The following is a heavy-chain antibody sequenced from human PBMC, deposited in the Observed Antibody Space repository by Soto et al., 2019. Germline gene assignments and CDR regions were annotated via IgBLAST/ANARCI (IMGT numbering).Heavy chain of an antibody. Sequence: QVQLQQWGAGLLKPSETLSLTCAVFNGSFSGYYWSWIRQAPGKGLEWIGEINHSGRINYNPSFERRVTMSVDTSNGHCTLNLRSVTAADTVVYYFARVSCSGGSCNWTSRYHYYVMDVWGQGTTVTVSS. D-gene: IGHD2-15*01. V-gene: IGHV4-34*01. CDR1: NGSFSGYY. CDR2: INHSGRI. CDR3: ARVSCSGGSCNWTSRYHYYVMDV. J-gene: IGHJ6*02.